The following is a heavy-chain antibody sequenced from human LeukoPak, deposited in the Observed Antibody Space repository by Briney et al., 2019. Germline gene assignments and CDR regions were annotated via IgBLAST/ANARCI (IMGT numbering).Heavy chain of an antibody. V-gene: IGHV3-7*01. CDR2: IKQDGSEK. J-gene: IGHJ4*02. Sequence: GGSLRLSCAASGFTFSSYWMSWVRQAPGKGLEWVANIKQDGSEKYYVDSVKGRFTISRDNAKNSLYLQMNSLRAEDTAVYCCARDVYCSGGSCYVVRYFDYWGQGTLVTVSS. CDR1: GFTFSSYW. CDR3: ARDVYCSGGSCYVVRYFDY. D-gene: IGHD2-15*01.